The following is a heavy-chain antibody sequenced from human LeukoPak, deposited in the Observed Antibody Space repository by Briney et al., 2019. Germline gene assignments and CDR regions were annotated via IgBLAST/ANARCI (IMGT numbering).Heavy chain of an antibody. Sequence: ASVKVSCKASGGTFSSYAISWVRQATGQGLEWMGWMNPNSGNTGYAQKFQGRVTMTRNTSISTAYMELSSLRSEDTAVYYCARDLVGATQGTGWGQGTLVTVSS. CDR1: GGTFSSYA. J-gene: IGHJ4*02. V-gene: IGHV1-8*02. CDR2: MNPNSGNT. D-gene: IGHD1-26*01. CDR3: ARDLVGATQGTG.